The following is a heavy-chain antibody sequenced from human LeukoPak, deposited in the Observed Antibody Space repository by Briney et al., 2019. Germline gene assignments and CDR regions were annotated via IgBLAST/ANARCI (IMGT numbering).Heavy chain of an antibody. Sequence: SETLSLTCTVSGDSINSLDLWSWVRQPPGKGLEWIGEMDLSGTTHSNPSVKSRVTISIDKSKNQFFLNLSSVTAADTAVYYCAGLVGRYSSGLYYYYFDYWGQGTLVTVSS. CDR2: MDLSGTT. CDR3: AGLVGRYSSGLYYYYFDY. D-gene: IGHD3-22*01. CDR1: GDSINSLDL. V-gene: IGHV4-4*02. J-gene: IGHJ4*02.